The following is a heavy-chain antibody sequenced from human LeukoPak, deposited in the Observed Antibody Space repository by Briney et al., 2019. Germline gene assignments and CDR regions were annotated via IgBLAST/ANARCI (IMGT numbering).Heavy chain of an antibody. CDR1: GFTFSSYW. D-gene: IGHD1/OR15-1a*01. Sequence: QPGGSLRLSCAASGFTFSSYWMHWVRQAPGKGLVWVSRINSDGSSTSYADSVKGRFTISRDNAKNTLYLQMNSLRAEDTAVYYCARATQYFRTTIDYWGQGILVTVSS. J-gene: IGHJ4*02. CDR2: INSDGSST. V-gene: IGHV3-74*01. CDR3: ARATQYFRTTIDY.